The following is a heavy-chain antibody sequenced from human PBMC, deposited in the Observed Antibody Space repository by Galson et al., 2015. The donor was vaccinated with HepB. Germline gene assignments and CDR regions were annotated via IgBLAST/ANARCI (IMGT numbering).Heavy chain of an antibody. Sequence: SLRLSCAASGFTFSSYSMNWVRQAPGKGLEWVSSISSSSSYIYYADSVKGRFTISRDNAKNSLYLQMNSLRAEDTAVYYCARDGQGAWDFWSGYHTRVYYFDYWGQGTLVTVSS. D-gene: IGHD3-3*01. CDR3: ARDGQGAWDFWSGYHTRVYYFDY. V-gene: IGHV3-21*01. J-gene: IGHJ4*02. CDR2: ISSSSSYI. CDR1: GFTFSSYS.